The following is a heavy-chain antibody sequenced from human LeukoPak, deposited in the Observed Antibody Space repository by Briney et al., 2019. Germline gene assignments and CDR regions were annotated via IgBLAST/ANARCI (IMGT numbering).Heavy chain of an antibody. V-gene: IGHV4-38-2*01. CDR3: ARAGTYCPSSTCYLPAYHYYIDV. D-gene: IGHD2-2*01. J-gene: IGHJ6*03. CDR2: FFYGETT. Sequence: PSEALSLTCAVSVYSLSSGYYWGWTRQPPGKGLEWIGSFFYGETTYYTPSLKTRVAISVDASKNKFSVRLTSVTAADTAVYSCARAGTYCPSSTCYLPAYHYYIDVWGKGTTVTVSS. CDR1: VYSLSSGYY.